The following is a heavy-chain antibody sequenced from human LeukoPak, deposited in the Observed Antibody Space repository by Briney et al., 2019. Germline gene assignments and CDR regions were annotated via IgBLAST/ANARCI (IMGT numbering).Heavy chain of an antibody. CDR2: IIPILGIA. Sequence: ASVKVSCKASGGTFSSYAIIWVRQAPGQGLEWMGRIIPILGIANYAQKFQGRVTITADKSTSTAYMELSSLRSEDTAVYYCARDYYDSSLFNYWGQGTLVTVSS. CDR1: GGTFSSYA. V-gene: IGHV1-69*04. CDR3: ARDYYDSSLFNY. D-gene: IGHD3-22*01. J-gene: IGHJ4*02.